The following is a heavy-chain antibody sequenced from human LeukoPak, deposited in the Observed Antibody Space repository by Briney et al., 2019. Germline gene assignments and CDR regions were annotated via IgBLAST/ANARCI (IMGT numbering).Heavy chain of an antibody. CDR3: ARGGYGDPFDY. Sequence: SDTLSLTCTVSGGSISGHYWSWIRQPAGEGLEWIGRVYTSGSTHYNPSLKSRVTMSIDTSKKEFSLKLRSVTAAHTPVYHCARGGYGDPFDYWGQGNLVTVSS. J-gene: IGHJ4*02. CDR1: GGSISGHY. V-gene: IGHV4-4*07. D-gene: IGHD4-17*01. CDR2: VYTSGST.